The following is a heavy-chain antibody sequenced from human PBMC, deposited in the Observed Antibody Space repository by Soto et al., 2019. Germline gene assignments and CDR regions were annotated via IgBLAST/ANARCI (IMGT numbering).Heavy chain of an antibody. CDR2: IIPIFGTA. V-gene: IGHV1-69*06. J-gene: IGHJ5*02. D-gene: IGHD5-12*01. Sequence: QVPLVQSGAEVKKPGSSVKVSCKASGGTFSSYAISWVRQAPGQGLEWMGGIIPIFGTANYAQKFQGRVTITADKSTSTAYMELSSLRSEDTAVYYCARDYSGYDGPGWFDPWGQGTLVTVSS. CDR1: GGTFSSYA. CDR3: ARDYSGYDGPGWFDP.